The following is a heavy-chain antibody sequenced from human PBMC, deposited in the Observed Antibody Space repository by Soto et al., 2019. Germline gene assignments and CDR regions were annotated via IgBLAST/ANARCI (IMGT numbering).Heavy chain of an antibody. V-gene: IGHV4-30-4*01. CDR2: IYYSGST. D-gene: IGHD6-19*01. CDR3: ARERPDGCRLDP. Sequence: QVQLQESGPGLVKPSQTLSLTCTVSGGSISSGDYYWSWIRQPPGKGLEWIGYIYYSGSTYYNPSLKSPVTISVDTSKNQFSLRLSSVTAADTAVYYCARERPDGCRLDPWGQGTLVTVSS. CDR1: GGSISSGDYY. J-gene: IGHJ5*02.